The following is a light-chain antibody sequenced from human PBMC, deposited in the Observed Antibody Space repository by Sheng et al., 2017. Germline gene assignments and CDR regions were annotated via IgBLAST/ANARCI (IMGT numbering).Light chain of an antibody. Sequence: IQLTQSPSSLSASVGDRGTITCRASQGISNSLAWYQQKPGKAPKLLLYGASRLASGVPPRFSGSGSGTVYTLTINSLQPEDFATYFCQQYYSPPFTFGPRDQ. V-gene: IGKV1-NL1*01. J-gene: IGKJ3*01. CDR3: QQYYSPPFT. CDR2: GAS. CDR1: QGISNS.